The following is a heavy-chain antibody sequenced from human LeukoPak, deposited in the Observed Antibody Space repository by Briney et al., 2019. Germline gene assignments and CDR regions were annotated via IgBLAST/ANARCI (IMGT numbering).Heavy chain of an antibody. J-gene: IGHJ5*02. V-gene: IGHV4-34*01. CDR3: ARHARRYCSSTSCYVAP. CDR1: GGSFSGYY. D-gene: IGHD2-2*01. CDR2: INHSGST. Sequence: SETLSLTCAVYGGSFSGYYWSWIRQPPGKGLEWIGEINHSGSTNYNPSLKSRVTISVDTSKNQFSLKLSSVTAADTAVYYCARHARRYCSSTSCYVAPWGQGTLVTVSS.